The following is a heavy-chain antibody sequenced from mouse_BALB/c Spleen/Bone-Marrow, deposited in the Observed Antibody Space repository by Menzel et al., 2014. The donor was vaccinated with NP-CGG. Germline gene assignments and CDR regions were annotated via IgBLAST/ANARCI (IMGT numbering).Heavy chain of an antibody. CDR2: INPSNGRT. J-gene: IGHJ2*01. Sequence: QVQLKESGAELVKPGASVKLSCKASGYTFTSYWMHWVKQRLGQGLEWIGEINPSNGRTNYNEKFKSKATLTVDKSSSTAYMQLSSLTSEDSAVYYCARTYFVYWGQGTTLTVSS. CDR3: ARTYFVY. V-gene: IGHV1S81*02. CDR1: GYTFTSYW.